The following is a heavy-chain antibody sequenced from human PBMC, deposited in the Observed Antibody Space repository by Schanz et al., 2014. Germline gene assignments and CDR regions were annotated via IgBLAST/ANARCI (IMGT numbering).Heavy chain of an antibody. CDR1: GFMFTKYA. J-gene: IGHJ4*02. V-gene: IGHV3-23*04. CDR2: IASGGSHT. CDR3: AKDLPSDYYIAY. D-gene: IGHD3-22*01. Sequence: DVQLVESGGGLAQPGGSLRLSCVASGFMFTKYAMNWVRQAPGKGLEWVSTIASGGSHTFYADSVTGRFTISRDNSKNTLYLQMNSLRAEDTAVYYCAKDLPSDYYIAYWGQGTLVTVSS.